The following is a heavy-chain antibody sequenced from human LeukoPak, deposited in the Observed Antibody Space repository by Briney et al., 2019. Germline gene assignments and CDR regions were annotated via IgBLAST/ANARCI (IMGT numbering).Heavy chain of an antibody. D-gene: IGHD3-10*01. V-gene: IGHV4-38-2*01. CDR1: GYSISSGYY. CDR2: IYHSGST. Sequence: SETLSLTCAVSGYSISSGYYWGWIRQPPGKGLEWIGSIYHSGSTYYNPSLKSRVTISVDTSKNQFSLKLSSVTAADTAVYYCARGVTMVRGAAYFDYWGQGTLVTVPS. CDR3: ARGVTMVRGAAYFDY. J-gene: IGHJ4*02.